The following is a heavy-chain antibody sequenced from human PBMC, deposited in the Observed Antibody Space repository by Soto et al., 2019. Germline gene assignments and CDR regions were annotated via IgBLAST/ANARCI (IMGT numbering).Heavy chain of an antibody. V-gene: IGHV1-24*01. J-gene: IGHJ4*02. CDR3: ATTPSHFDFWSGPFYY. CDR2: FDPEDGET. Sequence: ASVKVSCKVSGYTLTELSMHWARQAPGKGLEWMGGFDPEDGETIYAQKFQGRVTMTEDTSTDTAYMELSSLRSEDTAVYYCATTPSHFDFWSGPFYYWGQGTLVTVSS. CDR1: GYTLTELS. D-gene: IGHD3-3*01.